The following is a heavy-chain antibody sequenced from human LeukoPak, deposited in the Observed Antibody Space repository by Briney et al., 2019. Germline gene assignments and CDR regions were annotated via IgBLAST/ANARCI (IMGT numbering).Heavy chain of an antibody. CDR3: ARVEWFGGDIDY. Sequence: PGGSLRLSCAASGFTFSTYTMNWVRQAPGKGLEWVSVIYSGGSTYYADSVKGRFTISRDNSKNTLYLQMNSLRAEDTAVYYCARVEWFGGDIDYWGQGTLVTVSS. V-gene: IGHV3-66*01. CDR1: GFTFSTYT. J-gene: IGHJ4*02. CDR2: IYSGGST. D-gene: IGHD3-10*01.